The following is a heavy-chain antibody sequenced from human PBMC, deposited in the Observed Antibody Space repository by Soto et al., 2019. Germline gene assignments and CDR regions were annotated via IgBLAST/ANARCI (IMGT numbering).Heavy chain of an antibody. CDR3: ARYSGSGYARIVDV. D-gene: IGHD5-12*01. Sequence: PSETLSLTCLVSGSSISSGSHYWNWIRQTPGRGPEWMGYIYYNGNTNYNPSIKSRLTISVDTSKNQFSLKLTSVTAADTAVYYCARYSGSGYARIVDVWGQGTTVTVYS. V-gene: IGHV4-61*01. CDR2: IYYNGNT. J-gene: IGHJ6*02. CDR1: GSSISSGSHY.